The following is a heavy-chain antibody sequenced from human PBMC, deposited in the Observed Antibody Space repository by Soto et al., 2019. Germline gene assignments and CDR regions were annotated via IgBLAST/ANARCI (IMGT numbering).Heavy chain of an antibody. D-gene: IGHD6-25*01. CDR2: MNPNNGNA. Sequence: GASVKVSCKASGGTFYTYTFSWVRQAAGQGLEWMGWMNPNNGNAGFAQKFRGRINMTRNTSISTAYLELSSLRSDDSAVYFCARRKERSGPYYLDLWGQGTQVTVSS. CDR3: ARRKERSGPYYLDL. V-gene: IGHV1-8*02. J-gene: IGHJ4*02. CDR1: GGTFYTYT.